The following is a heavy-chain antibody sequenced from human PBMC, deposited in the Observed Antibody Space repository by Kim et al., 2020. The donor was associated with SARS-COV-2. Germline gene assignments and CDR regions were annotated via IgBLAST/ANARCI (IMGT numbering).Heavy chain of an antibody. V-gene: IGHV3-9*01. J-gene: IGHJ6*02. Sequence: KGRFTISRDNAKNSRYLQMNSLRTERTALYYCAKDGGSGWQIYYYYGMDVWGQGTTVTVSS. CDR3: AKDGGSGWQIYYYYGMDV. D-gene: IGHD6-19*01.